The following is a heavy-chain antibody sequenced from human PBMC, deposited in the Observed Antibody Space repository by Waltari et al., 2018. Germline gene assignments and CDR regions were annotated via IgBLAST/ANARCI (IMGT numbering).Heavy chain of an antibody. CDR3: ARAARGSPYYFDY. J-gene: IGHJ4*02. V-gene: IGHV3-53*01. CDR1: GFTVSSNY. Sequence: EVQLVESGGDLIQPGGSLRLSCAASGFTVSSNYISWVRQAPGKGLEWVSVIYSGGSTYYADSVKGRFTISRDNSKNTLYLQMNSLRAEDTAVYYCARAARGSPYYFDYWGQGALVTVSS. CDR2: IYSGGST. D-gene: IGHD3-10*01.